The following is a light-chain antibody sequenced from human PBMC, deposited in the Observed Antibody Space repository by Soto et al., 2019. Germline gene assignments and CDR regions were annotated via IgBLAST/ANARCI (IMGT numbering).Light chain of an antibody. V-gene: IGKV2D-29*02. CDR1: QSLPHSEGKIY. J-gene: IGKJ4*01. Sequence: DIVLTQTPLSLSVTPGQPASISCKSSQSLPHSEGKIYLYWYLQKPGQSPQLLIYEVSNRLSGVPDRFSGSGSGTDFTLKISRVEAEDVGIYYCMKSVQLPLTFGGGTKVDIK. CDR3: MKSVQLPLT. CDR2: EVS.